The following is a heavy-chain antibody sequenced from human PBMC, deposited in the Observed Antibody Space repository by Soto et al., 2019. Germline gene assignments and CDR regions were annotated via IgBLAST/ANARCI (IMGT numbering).Heavy chain of an antibody. D-gene: IGHD2-2*01. CDR1: GFTFSSYG. V-gene: IGHV3-30*18. CDR3: AQDHCTPSCSCDN. CDR2: ISYDGSNK. J-gene: IGHJ4*02. Sequence: QVQLVESGGGVVQPGRSLRLSCAASGFTFSSYGMHWVRQAPGKGLEWVAVISYDGSNKYYADSVKGRFTISRDNSKNTMYLQMNSLRGEDAAVYFCAQDHCTPSCSCDNWGQGTLVTVSS.